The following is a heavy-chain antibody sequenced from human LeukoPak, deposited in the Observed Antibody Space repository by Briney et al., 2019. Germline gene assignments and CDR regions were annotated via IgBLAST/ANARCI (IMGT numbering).Heavy chain of an antibody. CDR2: INDDGRLT. CDR3: LKGGWATIGPPKD. V-gene: IGHV3-64D*08. Sequence: GPCLRLSCSAAGLTFRSHAIHWVRPPPREGMEYVSTINDDGRLTYYADSVKGRFTISRDNSKNTVYLQMNNLRPDDSAVYHCLKGGWATIGPPKDWGQGTQVSVSS. D-gene: IGHD5-24*01. J-gene: IGHJ4*02. CDR1: GLTFRSHA.